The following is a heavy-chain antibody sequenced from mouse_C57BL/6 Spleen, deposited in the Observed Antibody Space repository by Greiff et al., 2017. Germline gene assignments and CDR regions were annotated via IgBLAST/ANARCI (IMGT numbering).Heavy chain of an antibody. J-gene: IGHJ2*01. Sequence: VQLQQPGAELVRPGSSVKLSCKASGYTFTSYWMDWVKQRPGQGLEWIGNIYPSDSETHYNQKFKDKATLTVDKSSSTAYMQLSSLTSEDSAVYYCARGGLYGYWGQGTTLTVSS. V-gene: IGHV1-61*01. CDR3: ARGGLYGY. CDR1: GYTFTSYW. CDR2: IYPSDSET. D-gene: IGHD2-12*01.